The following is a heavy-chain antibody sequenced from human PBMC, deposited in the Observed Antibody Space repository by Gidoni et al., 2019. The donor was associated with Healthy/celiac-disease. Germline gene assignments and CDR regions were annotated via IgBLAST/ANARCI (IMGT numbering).Heavy chain of an antibody. Sequence: QVQLQESGPGLVKPSETLSLTCTVSGGSVSSGSYYWSWIRQPPGKGLEWIGYIYYSGSTNYNPSLKSRVTISVDTSKNQFSLKLSSVTAADTAVYYCARDPGGYSSSWYFYYGMDVWGQGTTVTVSS. CDR2: IYYSGST. V-gene: IGHV4-61*01. D-gene: IGHD6-13*01. CDR1: GGSVSSGSYY. J-gene: IGHJ6*02. CDR3: ARDPGGYSSSWYFYYGMDV.